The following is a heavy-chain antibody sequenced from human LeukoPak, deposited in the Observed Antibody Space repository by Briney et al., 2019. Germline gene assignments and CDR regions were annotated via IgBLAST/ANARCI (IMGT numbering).Heavy chain of an antibody. CDR1: GGSISSYY. Sequence: SETLSLTCTVSGGSISSYYWSWIRQPPGKGLEWIGYIYYSGSTNYNPSLKSRVTISVDTSKNQFSLKLSSVTAADTAVYYCARVIGDYYYYMDVWGKGTTVTVSS. D-gene: IGHD3-16*01. V-gene: IGHV4-59*01. CDR3: ARVIGDYYYYMDV. J-gene: IGHJ6*03. CDR2: IYYSGST.